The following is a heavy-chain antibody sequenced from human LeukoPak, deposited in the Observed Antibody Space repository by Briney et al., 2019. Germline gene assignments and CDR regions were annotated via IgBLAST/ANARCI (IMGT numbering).Heavy chain of an antibody. CDR3: ARGGVRPNNWFDP. D-gene: IGHD1-1*01. CDR2: IYYSGST. V-gene: IGHV4-59*12. CDR1: GGSISSYY. J-gene: IGHJ5*02. Sequence: PSETLSLTCTVSGGSISSYYWSWIRQPPGKGLEWIGYIYYSGSTNYNPSLKSRVTISVDTSKNQFSLKLSSVTAADTAVYYCARGGVRPNNWFDPWGQGTLVTVSS.